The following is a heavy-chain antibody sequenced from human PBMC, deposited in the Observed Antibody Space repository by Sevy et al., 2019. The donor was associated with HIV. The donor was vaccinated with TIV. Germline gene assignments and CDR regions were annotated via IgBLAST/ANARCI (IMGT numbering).Heavy chain of an antibody. CDR1: GFTFDDYA. CDR2: SSWNSGSR. Sequence: GGSLRLSCVASGFTFDDYAMHWVRQAPGKGPEWVSGSSWNSGSRGYAESVKGRFTISRDNAKNSLYLQMNSLRVEDTALYYCAKGIGYSNGWYSWFDSWGQGTLVTVSS. J-gene: IGHJ5*01. D-gene: IGHD6-19*01. CDR3: AKGIGYSNGWYSWFDS. V-gene: IGHV3-9*01.